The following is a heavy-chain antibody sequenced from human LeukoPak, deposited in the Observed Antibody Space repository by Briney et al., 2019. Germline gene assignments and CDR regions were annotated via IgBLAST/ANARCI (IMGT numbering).Heavy chain of an antibody. D-gene: IGHD2-2*01. J-gene: IGHJ4*02. Sequence: GGSLRLSCEGSGYTLSVYCMGGVREAPGKGLEWEAKINPGGRDTNDGDSVKGRLSIPRDNVKKSTFLEKNSLRGEETAFYQCGRGGVTAGMQEGGERTLVTVST. V-gene: IGHV3-7*01. CDR2: INPGGRDT. CDR3: GRGGVTAGMQE. CDR1: GYTLSVYC.